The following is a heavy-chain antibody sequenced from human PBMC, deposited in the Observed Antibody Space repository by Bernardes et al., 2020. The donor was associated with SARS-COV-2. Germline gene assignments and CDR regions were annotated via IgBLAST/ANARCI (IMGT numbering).Heavy chain of an antibody. J-gene: IGHJ6*02. V-gene: IGHV1-2*04. CDR2: INPNSGGT. Sequence: VKVSCKASGYTFTGYYMHWVRQAPGQGLEWMGWINPNSGGTNYAQKFQGWVTMTRDTSISTAYMELSRLRSDDTAVYYCARESIAARGYYSYGMDVWGQGTTVTVSS. D-gene: IGHD6-6*01. CDR3: ARESIAARGYYSYGMDV. CDR1: GYTFTGYY.